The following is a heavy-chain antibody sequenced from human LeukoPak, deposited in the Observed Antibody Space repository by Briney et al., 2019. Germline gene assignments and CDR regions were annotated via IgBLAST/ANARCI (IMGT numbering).Heavy chain of an antibody. CDR2: IYPGESIYASENT. J-gene: IGHJ4*02. Sequence: SETLSLTCSVSGVSISAYYWSWIRQPAGKGLEWIGRIYPGESIYASENTNYNPSLKSRVSMSGDTSKNQVSLKLRPVTAADTAVYYCARDPTTVTTILDSWGQGTLVTVSS. CDR3: ARDPTTVTTILDS. CDR1: GVSISAYY. D-gene: IGHD4-17*01. V-gene: IGHV4-4*07.